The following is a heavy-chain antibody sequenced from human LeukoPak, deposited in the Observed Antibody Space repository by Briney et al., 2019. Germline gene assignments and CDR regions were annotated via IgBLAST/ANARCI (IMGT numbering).Heavy chain of an antibody. CDR1: RGSISTHF. V-gene: IGHV4-4*07. J-gene: IGHJ4*02. CDR3: TRGLHTSLPFH. Sequence: SETLSLTCTVSRGSISTHFWSWVRQTAGQGLEWIGRVYPDGGPNYNPSLESRVTMSRDTSKNQFSLSLSSVTAADTAVYYCTRGLHTSLPFHWGQGIRVTVSA. CDR2: VYPDGGP. D-gene: IGHD2/OR15-2a*01.